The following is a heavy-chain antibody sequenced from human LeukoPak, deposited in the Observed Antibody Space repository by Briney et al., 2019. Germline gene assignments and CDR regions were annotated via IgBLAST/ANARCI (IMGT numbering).Heavy chain of an antibody. CDR3: ARGDQWELLSFDY. Sequence: SETLSLTCTVSGYSISSGYYWGWIRQPPGKGLEWIGSIYHSGSTYYNPSLKSRVTISVDTSKNQFSLKLNSVTPEDTAVYYCARGDQWELLSFDYWGQGTLVTVSS. CDR1: GYSISSGYY. V-gene: IGHV4-38-2*02. D-gene: IGHD1-26*01. CDR2: IYHSGST. J-gene: IGHJ4*02.